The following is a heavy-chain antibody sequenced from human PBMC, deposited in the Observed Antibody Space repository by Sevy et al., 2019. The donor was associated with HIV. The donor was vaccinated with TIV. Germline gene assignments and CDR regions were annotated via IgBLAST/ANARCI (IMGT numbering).Heavy chain of an antibody. D-gene: IGHD2-21*01. J-gene: IGHJ4*02. Sequence: GGSLRLSCAASGFTFSSYGMHWVRQAPGKGLEWVAVISYDGSNKYYADSVKGRFTISRGNSKNTLYLQMNSLRAEDTAVYYCAKSLGERGYYFDYWGQGTLVTVSS. CDR1: GFTFSSYG. CDR2: ISYDGSNK. V-gene: IGHV3-30*18. CDR3: AKSLGERGYYFDY.